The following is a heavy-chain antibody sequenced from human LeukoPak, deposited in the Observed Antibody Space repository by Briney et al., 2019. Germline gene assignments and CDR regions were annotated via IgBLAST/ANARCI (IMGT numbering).Heavy chain of an antibody. Sequence: ASLKVSCKASRDTFSSDAISCGRQAPGQGLKWMGRFIPILVIANYAQKFQGRVTITADKSTSTAYMELSSLRSEDAAVYYCAAALVVAAMKEKYYYYYGMDVWGQGTTVTVSS. D-gene: IGHD2-15*01. J-gene: IGHJ6*02. CDR3: AAALVVAAMKEKYYYYYGMDV. CDR1: RDTFSSDA. CDR2: FIPILVIA. V-gene: IGHV1-69*04.